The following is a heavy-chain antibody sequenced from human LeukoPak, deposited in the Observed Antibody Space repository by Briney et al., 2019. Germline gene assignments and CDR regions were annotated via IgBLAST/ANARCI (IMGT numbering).Heavy chain of an antibody. D-gene: IGHD5-18*01. CDR1: GYTFTGYY. V-gene: IGHV1-2*02. J-gene: IGHJ4*02. Sequence: ASVKVSCKASGYTFTGYYMHWVRQAPGQGLEWMGWINPNSGGTNYAQKFQGRVTMTRDTSISTAYMELSRLRCDDTAVYYCARSGVDTRWYADYWGQGTLVTVSS. CDR3: ARSGVDTRWYADY. CDR2: INPNSGGT.